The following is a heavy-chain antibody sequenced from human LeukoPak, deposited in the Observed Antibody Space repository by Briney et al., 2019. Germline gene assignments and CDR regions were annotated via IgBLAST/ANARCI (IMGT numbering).Heavy chain of an antibody. Sequence: SVKVSCKASGGTFSSYAVSWVRQAPGQGLEWMGGIIPIFGTANYAQKFQGRVTITADESTSTAYMELSSLRSEDTAVYYCARPFVDRYSGSIDGDYYYGMDVWGQGTTVTVSS. J-gene: IGHJ6*02. CDR2: IIPIFGTA. CDR1: GGTFSSYA. V-gene: IGHV1-69*13. CDR3: ARPFVDRYSGSIDGDYYYGMDV. D-gene: IGHD1-26*01.